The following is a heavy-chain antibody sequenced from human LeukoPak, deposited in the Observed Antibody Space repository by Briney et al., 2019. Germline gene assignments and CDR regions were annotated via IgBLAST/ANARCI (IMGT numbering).Heavy chain of an antibody. V-gene: IGHV3-21*04. D-gene: IGHD1-1*01. CDR3: AKYRHWNGGYDY. CDR2: ISSSSSYI. Sequence: PGGSLRLSCAASGFTFSSYSMNWVRQAPGKGLEWVSSISSSSSYIYYADSVKGRFTISRDNSKNTLYLQMNSLRAEDTAVYYCAKYRHWNGGYDYWGQGTLVTVSS. J-gene: IGHJ4*02. CDR1: GFTFSSYS.